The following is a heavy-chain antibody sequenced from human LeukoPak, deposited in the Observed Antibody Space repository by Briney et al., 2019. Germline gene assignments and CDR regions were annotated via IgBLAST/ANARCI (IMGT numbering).Heavy chain of an antibody. CDR2: IIPIFGTA. J-gene: IGHJ3*02. CDR1: GGTFSSYA. CDR3: ARGLVGATTQGRLDI. D-gene: IGHD1-26*01. Sequence: GASVKVSCKASGGTFSSYAISWVRQAPGQGLEWMERIIPIFGTANYAQKFQGRVTITTDESTSTAYMELSSLRSEDTAVYYCARGLVGATTQGRLDIWGQGTMVTVSS. V-gene: IGHV1-69*05.